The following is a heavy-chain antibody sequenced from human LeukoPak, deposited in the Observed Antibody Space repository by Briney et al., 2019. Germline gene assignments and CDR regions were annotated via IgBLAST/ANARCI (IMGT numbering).Heavy chain of an antibody. Sequence: GGSLRLSCAASGFTFSSYRMHWVRQAPGKGLEWVAVIWYDGNNKYYADSVKGRFTIPRDNSKNTLYLQMNSLRAEATAVYYCAKDPHPGWDHCSGGSCYSVXFDXWGQGXLVTV. J-gene: IGHJ4*02. V-gene: IGHV3-33*06. CDR3: AKDPHPGWDHCSGGSCYSVXFDX. CDR1: GFTFSSYR. D-gene: IGHD2-15*01. CDR2: IWYDGNNK.